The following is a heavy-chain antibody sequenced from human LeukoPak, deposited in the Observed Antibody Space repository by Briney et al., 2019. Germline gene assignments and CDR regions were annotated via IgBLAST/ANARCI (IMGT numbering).Heavy chain of an antibody. CDR3: ATTLGSGWKFDY. CDR2: INTDGSST. D-gene: IGHD6-19*01. V-gene: IGHV3-74*01. CDR1: GFIFSSYW. Sequence: GGSLRLSCAASGFIFSSYWMHWVRHAPGKGLVWVSRINTDGSSTSYADSVKGRFTISRDSSKNTLYLQMNSLRAEDTAVYYCATTLGSGWKFDYWGQGTLVTVSS. J-gene: IGHJ4*02.